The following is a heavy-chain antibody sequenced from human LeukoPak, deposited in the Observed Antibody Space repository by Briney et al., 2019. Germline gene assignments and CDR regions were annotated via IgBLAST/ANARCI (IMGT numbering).Heavy chain of an antibody. D-gene: IGHD2-2*01. CDR3: ARDREYCSSTSCYPAYFDY. Sequence: GASVKVSCKASGYTFTSYYMHWVRQAPGQGLEWMGIINPSGGSTSYAQKFQGRVTMTRDMSTSTVYMELSSLRSEDTAVYYCARDREYCSSTSCYPAYFDYWDQGTLVTVSS. J-gene: IGHJ4*02. CDR1: GYTFTSYY. CDR2: INPSGGST. V-gene: IGHV1-46*01.